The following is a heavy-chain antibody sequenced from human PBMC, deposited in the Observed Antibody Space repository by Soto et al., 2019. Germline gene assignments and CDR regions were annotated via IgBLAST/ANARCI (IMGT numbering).Heavy chain of an antibody. CDR2: INPNSGGT. D-gene: IGHD6-13*01. J-gene: IGHJ3*02. CDR3: ARVGAGQQLVLGAFDI. CDR1: GYTFTGYY. V-gene: IGHV1-2*04. Sequence: QVQLVQSGAEVKKPGASVKVSCKASGYTFTGYYMHWVRQAPGQGLEWMGWINPNSGGTNYAQKFQGWVTMTRDTSIGTAYMELSRLRSDDTAVYYCARVGAGQQLVLGAFDIWGQGTMVTVSS.